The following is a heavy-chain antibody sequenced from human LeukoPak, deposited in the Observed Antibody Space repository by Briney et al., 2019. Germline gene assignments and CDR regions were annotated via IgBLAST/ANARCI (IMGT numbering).Heavy chain of an antibody. Sequence: SETLSLTCAVYGGSFSGYYWSWIRQPPGKGLEWIGEINHSGSTNYNPSLKSRVTISVDTSKNQFSLKLSSVTAADTAVFYCARHGLIAARHAFDIWGQGTMVTVSS. D-gene: IGHD6-13*01. CDR1: GGSFSGYY. CDR2: INHSGST. J-gene: IGHJ3*02. V-gene: IGHV4-34*01. CDR3: ARHGLIAARHAFDI.